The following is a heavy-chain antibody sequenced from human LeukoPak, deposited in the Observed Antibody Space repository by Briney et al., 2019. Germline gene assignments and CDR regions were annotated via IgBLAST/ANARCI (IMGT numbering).Heavy chain of an antibody. J-gene: IGHJ4*01. V-gene: IGHV4-34*12. CDR2: VFDGKTT. D-gene: IGHD5-12*01. CDR3: ASGAWATRLQY. Sequence: PSETLPLTCAVYGESLNYYYWSWIRQSPEKGLEWIGEVFDGKTTNYNPSLKSRVTISAVTSSNQFSLNLKSVTAADTAVYYCASGAWATRLQYWAQGTLVIVS. CDR1: GESLNYYY.